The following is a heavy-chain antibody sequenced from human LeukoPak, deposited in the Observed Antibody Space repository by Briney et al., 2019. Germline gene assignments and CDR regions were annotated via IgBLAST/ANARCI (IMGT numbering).Heavy chain of an antibody. D-gene: IGHD6-19*01. J-gene: IGHJ4*02. CDR2: ISGSGGST. Sequence: GGSLRLSCSASGFTFSTYWMSWVRQAPGKGLEWVSAISGSGGSTYYADSVKGRFTISRDNSKNSLYLQMNSLRAEDTAVYYCARDVAVAGGSRYFDYWGQGTLVTVSS. CDR3: ARDVAVAGGSRYFDY. V-gene: IGHV3-23*01. CDR1: GFTFSTYW.